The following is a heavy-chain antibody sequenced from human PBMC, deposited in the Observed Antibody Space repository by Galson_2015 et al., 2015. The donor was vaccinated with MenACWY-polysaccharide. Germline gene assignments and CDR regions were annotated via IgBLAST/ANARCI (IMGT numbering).Heavy chain of an antibody. D-gene: IGHD6-25*01. CDR2: IWYDGSNK. V-gene: IGHV3-33*01. J-gene: IGHJ4*02. CDR1: GFTFSSYG. CDR3: ARDDRERLADY. Sequence: SLRLSCAASGFTFSSYGMHWVRQAPGKGLEWVAVIWYDGSNKYYADSVKGRFTISRDNSKNTLYLQMNSLRAEDTAVYYCARDDRERLADYWGQGTLVTVSS.